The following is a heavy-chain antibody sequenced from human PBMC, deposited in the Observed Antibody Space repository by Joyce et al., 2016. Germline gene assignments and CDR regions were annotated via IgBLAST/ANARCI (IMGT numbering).Heavy chain of an antibody. Sequence: QITLKESGPTLVKPTQTLTLTCAFSGFSLSTRGVGVGWIRQPPGKALEWLALIYWDDDKRYSPSLKSSLTITKDTSSNQVVLTMTNMDPVDTATYYCAHRPNSGYDPSAFDFWGQGTLVTVSS. V-gene: IGHV2-5*02. CDR3: AHRPNSGYDPSAFDF. CDR2: IYWDDDK. D-gene: IGHD5-12*01. CDR1: GFSLSTRGVG. J-gene: IGHJ4*02.